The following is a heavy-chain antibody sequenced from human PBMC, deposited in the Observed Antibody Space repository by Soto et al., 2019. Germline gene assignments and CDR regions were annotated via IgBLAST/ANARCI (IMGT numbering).Heavy chain of an antibody. CDR1: GFTFSSYA. Sequence: GGSLRLSCAASGFTFSSYAMSWVRQAPGKGLEWVSAISGSGGSTYYADSVKGRFTISRDNSKNTLYLQMNSLRAEDTAVYYCANAGPTEMGYCSSTSCSNFDYWGQGTLVTVSS. D-gene: IGHD2-2*01. J-gene: IGHJ4*02. CDR2: ISGSGGST. CDR3: ANAGPTEMGYCSSTSCSNFDY. V-gene: IGHV3-23*01.